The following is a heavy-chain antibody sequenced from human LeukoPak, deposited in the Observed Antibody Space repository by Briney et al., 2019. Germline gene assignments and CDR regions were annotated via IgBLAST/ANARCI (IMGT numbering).Heavy chain of an antibody. D-gene: IGHD3-3*01. CDR1: GFTFSSYG. Sequence: GGSLRLSCAASGFTFSSYGMHWVRQAPGKGLEWVAFIRYDGSNKYYADSVKGRFTISRDNSKNTLYVQMNSLRAEDTAVYYCANGPPWSGPWFDPWGQGTLVTVSS. V-gene: IGHV3-30*02. CDR3: ANGPPWSGPWFDP. J-gene: IGHJ5*02. CDR2: IRYDGSNK.